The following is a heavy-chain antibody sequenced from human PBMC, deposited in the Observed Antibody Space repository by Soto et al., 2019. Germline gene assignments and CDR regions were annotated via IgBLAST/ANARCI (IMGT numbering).Heavy chain of an antibody. CDR2: INAGNGNT. V-gene: IGHV1-3*01. CDR3: PRDRVSSGWPYYYYGMDV. CDR1: GYTFTSYA. J-gene: IGHJ6*02. Sequence: QVQLVQSGAEVKKPGASVKVSCKASGYTFTSYAMHWVRQAPGQRLEWMGWINAGNGNTKYSQKFQGRVTITRDTSASTAYMELSSLRSEDTAVYYCPRDRVSSGWPYYYYGMDVWGQGTTVTVSS. D-gene: IGHD6-19*01.